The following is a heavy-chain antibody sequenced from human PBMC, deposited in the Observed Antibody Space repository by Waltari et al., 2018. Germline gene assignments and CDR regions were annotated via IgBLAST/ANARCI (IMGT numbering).Heavy chain of an antibody. CDR2: INHSGST. D-gene: IGHD6-19*01. V-gene: IGHV4-34*01. J-gene: IGHJ4*02. Sequence: QVQLQQWGAGLLKPSETLSLKCAVYGGSFSGYYCSWIRQPPGKGLEWIGEINHSGSTNYNPSLKSRVTMSVDTSMNQFSLRLTSVTAADTAVYYCARSRSLKYSSASVDYWGQGTLVTVSS. CDR1: GGSFSGYY. CDR3: ARSRSLKYSSASVDY.